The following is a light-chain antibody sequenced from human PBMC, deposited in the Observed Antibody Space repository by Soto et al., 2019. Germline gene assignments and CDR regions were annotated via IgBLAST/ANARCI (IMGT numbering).Light chain of an antibody. CDR2: GAS. CDR3: QQYGSSPL. Sequence: EIVLTQSPGTLSLSPGERATLSCRASQSVSSSYLAWYQQKPGQAPRLLIYGASSRATGIPDRFIGSGSGTDFTLTISRLEPEDFAVYYCQQYGSSPLFGQGTKVDIK. J-gene: IGKJ1*01. V-gene: IGKV3-20*01. CDR1: QSVSSSY.